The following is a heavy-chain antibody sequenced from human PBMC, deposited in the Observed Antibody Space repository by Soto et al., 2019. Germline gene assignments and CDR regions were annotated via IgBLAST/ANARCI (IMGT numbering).Heavy chain of an antibody. V-gene: IGHV4-59*01. D-gene: IGHD6-19*01. Sequence: QVQLQESGPGLVKPSETLSLTCTVSGGSISSYYWSWIRQPPGKGLEWIGYIYYSGSTNYNPSLTSRVTISVNTSKNQFSLKLTSVTAADTAVYYCARVSSGWWYFAYWGQGTLVTVSS. CDR3: ARVSSGWWYFAY. J-gene: IGHJ4*02. CDR2: IYYSGST. CDR1: GGSISSYY.